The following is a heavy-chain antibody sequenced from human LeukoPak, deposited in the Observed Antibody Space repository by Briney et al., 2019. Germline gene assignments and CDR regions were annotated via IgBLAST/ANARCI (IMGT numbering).Heavy chain of an antibody. J-gene: IGHJ4*02. CDR2: ISAYNVNT. CDR1: GYTFTSYG. V-gene: IGHV1-18*01. CDR3: ARDPYYYDSSGYYD. D-gene: IGHD3-22*01. Sequence: ASVKVSCKASGYTFTSYGISWVRQAPGQGLEWMGWISAYNVNTNYAQKLQGRVTMTTDTSTSTAYMELRSLRSDDTAVYYCARDPYYYDSSGYYDWGQGTLVTVSS.